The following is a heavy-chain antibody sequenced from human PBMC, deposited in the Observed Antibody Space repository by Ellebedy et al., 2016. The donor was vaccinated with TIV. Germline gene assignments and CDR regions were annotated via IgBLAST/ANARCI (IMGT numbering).Heavy chain of an antibody. Sequence: GESLKISCAASGFTFNSYTMHWVRQAPGKGLEWLAAISYDGSKKYYADSVKGRFTISRDNSKNTLYLQMNSLRPEDTAVYYCARDNGDTGGSIDYWGQGTLVTVSS. D-gene: IGHD2-8*02. V-gene: IGHV3-30-3*01. CDR2: ISYDGSKK. CDR3: ARDNGDTGGSIDY. CDR1: GFTFNSYT. J-gene: IGHJ4*02.